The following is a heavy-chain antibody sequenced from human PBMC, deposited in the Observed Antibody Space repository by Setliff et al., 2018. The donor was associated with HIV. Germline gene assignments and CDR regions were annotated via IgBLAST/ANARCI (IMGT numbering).Heavy chain of an antibody. V-gene: IGHV4-38-2*02. Sequence: SETLSLTCTVSGASIWNYYWGWIRQPPGKGLEWIGRFYETGYTDYNPTLKSRVIISLDTSKHHLSLKLTSVTAADTAVYYWARESLNLGELSSNPYASDIWGQGTMFTVSS. J-gene: IGHJ3*02. CDR3: ARESLNLGELSSNPYASDI. D-gene: IGHD3-16*02. CDR1: GASIWNYY. CDR2: FYETGYT.